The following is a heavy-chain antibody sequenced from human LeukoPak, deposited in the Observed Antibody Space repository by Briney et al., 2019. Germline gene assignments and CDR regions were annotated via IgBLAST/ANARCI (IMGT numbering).Heavy chain of an antibody. CDR3: AVLRSYGDPDY. CDR1: GFTFRDYT. D-gene: IGHD4-17*01. J-gene: IGHJ4*02. CDR2: ISKSGTYI. Sequence: PGGSLRLSCAASGFTFRDYTMNWVRQAPGKGLEWVSAISKSGTYIKYADSVKGRFTISRDNSKNTLYLQMNSLRAEDTAVYYCAVLRSYGDPDYWGQGTLVTVSS. V-gene: IGHV3-21*01.